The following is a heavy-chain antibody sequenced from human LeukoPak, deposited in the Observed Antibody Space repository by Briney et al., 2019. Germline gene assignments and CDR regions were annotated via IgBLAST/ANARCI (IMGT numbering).Heavy chain of an antibody. CDR3: ARVQKGIAAAGTGGGWFEP. Sequence: PSETLSLTCTVSGGSIRIGFYHWSWIRQPAGKGLEWISYISSGGSTIYYADSVRGQFTISRDNAKKSLYLQMNSLRAEDTAVYYCARVQKGIAAAGTGGGWFEPWGQGTLVTVS. J-gene: IGHJ5*02. V-gene: IGHV3-11*01. CDR1: GGSIRIGFYH. D-gene: IGHD6-13*01. CDR2: ISSGGSTI.